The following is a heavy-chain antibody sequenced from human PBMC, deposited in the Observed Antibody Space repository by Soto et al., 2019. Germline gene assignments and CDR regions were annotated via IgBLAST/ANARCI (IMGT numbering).Heavy chain of an antibody. CDR1: GFSLSTSGVG. CDR2: IYWDDSK. Sequence: ITLKESGPTLVRPTQTLTLTCAFSGFSLSTSGVGVGWIRQPPGKALEWLAVIYWDDSKHYSPSLRSRLTITKDTSKNQVVLTMTNMDPMDSGTYYCAQKGPEDWPLDYWGQGTLVTVSS. CDR3: AQKGPEDWPLDY. J-gene: IGHJ4*02. D-gene: IGHD3-9*01. V-gene: IGHV2-5*02.